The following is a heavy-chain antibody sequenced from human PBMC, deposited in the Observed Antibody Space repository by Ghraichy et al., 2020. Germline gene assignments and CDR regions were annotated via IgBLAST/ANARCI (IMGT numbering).Heavy chain of an antibody. CDR3: ARAGDGYNPGAFDI. J-gene: IGHJ3*02. D-gene: IGHD5-24*01. CDR1: GGSISSGGYS. Sequence: SETLSLTCAVSGGSISSGGYSWSWIRQPPGKGLEWIGYIYHSGSTYYNPSLKSRVTISVDRSKNQFSLKLSSVTAADTAVYYCARAGDGYNPGAFDIWGQGTMVTVSS. V-gene: IGHV4-30-2*01. CDR2: IYHSGST.